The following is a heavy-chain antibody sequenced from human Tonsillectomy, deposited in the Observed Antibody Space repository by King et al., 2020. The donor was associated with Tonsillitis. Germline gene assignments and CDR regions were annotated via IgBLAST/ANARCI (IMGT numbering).Heavy chain of an antibody. V-gene: IGHV1-18*04. D-gene: IGHD1-14*01. Sequence: MQLVQSGAEVKKPGASVRVSCKASGYTFSNYGISWVRQAPGQGLEWMGWIITYNAKTNYAQKFQGRVTMTTDTSTSTAYMELRDLRSDDTALYYCAREDTKQLSTGAFDIWGQGTVVTVSS. CDR1: GYTFSNYG. CDR3: AREDTKQLSTGAFDI. CDR2: IITYNAKT. J-gene: IGHJ3*02.